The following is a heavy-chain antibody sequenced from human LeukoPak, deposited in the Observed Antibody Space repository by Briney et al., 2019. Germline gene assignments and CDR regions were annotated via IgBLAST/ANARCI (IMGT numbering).Heavy chain of an antibody. Sequence: SETLSLTCAVYGGSFSGYYWSWIRQPPGKGLEWIGEINHSGSTNYNPSLKSRVTISVDMSKNQFSLKLSSVTAADTAVYYCARHKSSGTYPLDYWGQGTLVTVSS. CDR3: ARHKSSGTYPLDY. J-gene: IGHJ4*02. V-gene: IGHV4-34*01. CDR2: INHSGST. CDR1: GGSFSGYY. D-gene: IGHD1-26*01.